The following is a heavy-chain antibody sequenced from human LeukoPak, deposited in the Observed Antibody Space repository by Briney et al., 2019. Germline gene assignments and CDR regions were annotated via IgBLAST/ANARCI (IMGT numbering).Heavy chain of an antibody. Sequence: GGSLRLSCAASGFTFSGFWMSWVRQTPGKGLEWVANIKQDGSEKYYVDSVKGRFTISRDNAKNSLSLQMNGLRVEDTAVYYCARAGSFWHYVYWGQGTLVTVST. V-gene: IGHV3-7*01. CDR1: GFTFSGFW. D-gene: IGHD1-7*01. CDR2: IKQDGSEK. J-gene: IGHJ4*02. CDR3: ARAGSFWHYVY.